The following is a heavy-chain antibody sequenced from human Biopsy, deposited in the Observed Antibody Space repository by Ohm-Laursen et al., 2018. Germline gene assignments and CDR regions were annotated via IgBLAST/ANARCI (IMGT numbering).Heavy chain of an antibody. CDR2: SIPLFNTA. D-gene: IGHD3-22*01. CDR3: ARFPLGAYDDSGSYRAVEHWYFDL. Sequence: EASVKVSCKASGGTFTNHAVGWVRQAPGQGLEWVGSSIPLFNTANYADKFQGRVTLTADKSTTTAYMGLSSLRSEDTAIYYCARFPLGAYDDSGSYRAVEHWYFDLWGRGTLVTVSS. CDR1: GGTFTNHA. J-gene: IGHJ2*01. V-gene: IGHV1-69*06.